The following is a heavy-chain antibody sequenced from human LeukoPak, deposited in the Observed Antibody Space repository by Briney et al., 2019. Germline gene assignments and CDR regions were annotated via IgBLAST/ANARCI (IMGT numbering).Heavy chain of an antibody. V-gene: IGHV5-51*01. D-gene: IGHD5-24*01. CDR3: ARQIADGYNSYYLDY. J-gene: IGHJ4*02. CDR2: IYPGDSDT. Sequence: GESLKISCKGSGYSFTNYWIDWVRQMPGKGLEWMGSIYPGDSDTRYSPSFQGQVTISADKSISTAYLQWSSLKASDTAMYYCARQIADGYNSYYLDYWGQGTLVTVSS. CDR1: GYSFTNYW.